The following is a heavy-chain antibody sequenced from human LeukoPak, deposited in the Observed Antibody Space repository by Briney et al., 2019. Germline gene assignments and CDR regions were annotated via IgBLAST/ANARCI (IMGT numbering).Heavy chain of an antibody. CDR2: TSGSGGST. Sequence: GGSLRLSCAASGFTFSNYAMDWVRQAPGKGLEWVSATSGSGGSTYYADSVKGRFTISRDNSKNTLYLQMNSLRAEDTAVYYCAKDRGPHDYGDYIYYYYYGMDVWGQGTTVTVSS. D-gene: IGHD4-17*01. CDR1: GFTFSNYA. V-gene: IGHV3-23*01. CDR3: AKDRGPHDYGDYIYYYYYGMDV. J-gene: IGHJ6*02.